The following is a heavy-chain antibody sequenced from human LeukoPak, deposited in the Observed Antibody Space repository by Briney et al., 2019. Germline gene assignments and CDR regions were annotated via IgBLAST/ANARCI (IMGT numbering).Heavy chain of an antibody. J-gene: IGHJ3*02. CDR3: ARDCDSGSHDAFDI. Sequence: GASVKVSCKASGDTFTSYGISWVRQAPGQGLEWMGWISAYNGNTNYAQKLQGRVTMTTDTSTSTAYMELRSLRSDDTAVYYCARDCDSGSHDAFDISGQGTMVTVSS. D-gene: IGHD1-26*01. CDR1: GDTFTSYG. CDR2: ISAYNGNT. V-gene: IGHV1-18*01.